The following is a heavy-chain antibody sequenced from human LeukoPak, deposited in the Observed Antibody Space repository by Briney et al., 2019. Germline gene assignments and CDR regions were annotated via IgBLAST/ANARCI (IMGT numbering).Heavy chain of an antibody. V-gene: IGHV2-5*01. J-gene: IGHJ3*02. CDR1: GVSVSTGGVG. CDR2: IYWNDDK. Sequence: SGPTLVKPTQTLTLTCTFSGVSVSTGGVGVGWIRQPPGKALEWLVLIYWNDDKRYSPSLKSRLTITKDTSKNQVVLTMTNMDPVDTATYYCAHRRKVLRFLEWLNSYDAFDIWGQGTMVTVSS. CDR3: AHRRKVLRFLEWLNSYDAFDI. D-gene: IGHD3-3*01.